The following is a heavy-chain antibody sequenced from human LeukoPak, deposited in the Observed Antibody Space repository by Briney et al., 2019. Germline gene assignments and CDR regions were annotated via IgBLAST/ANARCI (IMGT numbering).Heavy chain of an antibody. J-gene: IGHJ4*02. CDR2: INPNSGGT. D-gene: IGHD2-2*03. Sequence: ASVKVSCKASGYTFTGYYMHWVRQAPGQGLEWMGWINPNSGGTNYAQKFQGRVTMTRDTSISTAYMELSRLRSDDTAVYYCARDHGYCSSTSCYPSFDYWGQGTLVTVSS. CDR1: GYTFTGYY. V-gene: IGHV1-2*02. CDR3: ARDHGYCSSTSCYPSFDY.